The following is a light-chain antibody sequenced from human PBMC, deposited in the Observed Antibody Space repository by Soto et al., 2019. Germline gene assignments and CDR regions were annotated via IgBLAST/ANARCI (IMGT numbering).Light chain of an antibody. CDR2: GAS. J-gene: IGKJ4*01. V-gene: IGKV3-20*01. Sequence: EIELTQSQGPLSFSPGGKHPPPCRASQSVSRSYLAWYQQKPGQAPRLLIYGASSRATGIPDRFSGSGSGTDFTLTISRLEPEDFAVYYCQQYGSFLTFGGGTKVDIK. CDR3: QQYGSFLT. CDR1: QSVSRSY.